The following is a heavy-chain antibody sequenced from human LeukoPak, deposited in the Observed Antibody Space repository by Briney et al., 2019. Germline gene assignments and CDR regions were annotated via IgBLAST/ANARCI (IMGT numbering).Heavy chain of an antibody. V-gene: IGHV3-23*01. Sequence: GSLRLSCAASGFTSSISAMSWVRQAPGKGLEWVSGISDSGGSTFYADSVKGRFTISRDNSKNILYLQMNSPRADDTAVYYCAKVSESNYDILTGYYTPYYFDYWGQGTLVTVSS. CDR1: GFTSSISA. D-gene: IGHD3-9*01. CDR2: ISDSGGST. J-gene: IGHJ4*02. CDR3: AKVSESNYDILTGYYTPYYFDY.